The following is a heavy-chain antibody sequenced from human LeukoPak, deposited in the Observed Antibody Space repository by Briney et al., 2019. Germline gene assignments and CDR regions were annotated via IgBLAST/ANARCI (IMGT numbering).Heavy chain of an antibody. CDR3: AKEGQWLVLRTDYFDY. Sequence: PSETLSLTCTVSGGSISSYYWSWIRQPPGKGLEWIGYIYYSGSTNYNPSLKGRVTISVDTSKNQFSLKLSSVTAADTAVYYCAKEGQWLVLRTDYFDYWGQGTLVTVSS. CDR2: IYYSGST. CDR1: GGSISSYY. D-gene: IGHD6-19*01. V-gene: IGHV4-59*01. J-gene: IGHJ4*02.